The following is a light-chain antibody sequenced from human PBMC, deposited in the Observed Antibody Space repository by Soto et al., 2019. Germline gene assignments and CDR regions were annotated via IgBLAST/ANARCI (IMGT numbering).Light chain of an antibody. CDR1: SSDVGNHNY. CDR2: EVS. J-gene: IGLJ3*02. Sequence: QSALTQPASVSGSPGQSITISCTGTSSDVGNHNYVSWYQQHPGKAPKLMIYEVSYRPSGVSNRFSGSKSGNTASLTISGLQTEDEATYYCSSYTSTTTGVFGGGTKLTVL. V-gene: IGLV2-14*01. CDR3: SSYTSTTTGV.